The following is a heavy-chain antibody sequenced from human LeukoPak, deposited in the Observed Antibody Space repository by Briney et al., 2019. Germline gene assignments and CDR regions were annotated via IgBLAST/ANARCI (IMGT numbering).Heavy chain of an antibody. CDR2: IYPSDSDT. CDR1: GYSFSSYW. Sequence: GESLKISCKGSGYSFSSYWIVWVRQMPGKGLEWMGIIYPSDSDTRYSPSFQGQVTISADKSISTAYLQWSSLKASDTAMYYCARQRSGSYFPDLYDYWGQGTLVTVSS. J-gene: IGHJ4*02. D-gene: IGHD1-26*01. CDR3: ARQRSGSYFPDLYDY. V-gene: IGHV5-51*01.